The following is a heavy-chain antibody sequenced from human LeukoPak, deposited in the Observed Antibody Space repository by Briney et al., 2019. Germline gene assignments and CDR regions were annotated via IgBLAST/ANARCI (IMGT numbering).Heavy chain of an antibody. CDR2: TRYDGSNK. CDR3: AKEARGITDY. J-gene: IGHJ4*02. V-gene: IGHV3-30*02. D-gene: IGHD3-10*01. CDR1: GFTFSSYG. Sequence: QAGGSLRLSCAASGFTFSSYGMHWVRQAPGKGLEWVAFTRYDGSNKYYADSVKGRFTISRDNSKNTLYLQMNSLRAEDTAVYYCAKEARGITDYWGQGTLVTVSS.